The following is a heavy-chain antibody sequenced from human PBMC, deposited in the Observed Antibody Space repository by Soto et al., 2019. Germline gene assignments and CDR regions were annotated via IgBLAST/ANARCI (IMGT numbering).Heavy chain of an antibody. V-gene: IGHV1-18*01. CDR3: ARDWGTGTTTGVWFDP. Sequence: GASVKVSCKASGYTFTSYGMSWVRQAPGQGLEWMGWISAYNGNTNYAQKLQGRVTMTTDTSTSTAYMELRSLRSDDTAVYYCARDWGTGTTTGVWFDPWGQGTLVTVSS. D-gene: IGHD1-1*01. CDR2: ISAYNGNT. CDR1: GYTFTSYG. J-gene: IGHJ5*02.